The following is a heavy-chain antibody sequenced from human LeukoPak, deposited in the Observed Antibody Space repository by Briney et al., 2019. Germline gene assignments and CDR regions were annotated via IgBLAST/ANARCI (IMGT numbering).Heavy chain of an antibody. CDR3: AKLVVPAAIPPEGTDV. V-gene: IGHV3-23*01. CDR1: GFTFSSYA. D-gene: IGHD2-2*02. Sequence: PGGSLRLSCAASGFTFSSYAMSWVRQAPGKGLEWVSAISGSGGSTYYADSVKGRFTISRDNSKNTLYLQMNSLRAEDTAVYYCAKLVVPAAIPPEGTDVWGQGTTVTVSS. J-gene: IGHJ6*02. CDR2: ISGSGGST.